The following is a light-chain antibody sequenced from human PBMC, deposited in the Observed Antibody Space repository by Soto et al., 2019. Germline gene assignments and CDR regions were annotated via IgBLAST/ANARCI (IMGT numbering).Light chain of an antibody. CDR2: GAS. CDR1: QSVGSD. CDR3: QQYNNWHPIT. Sequence: EIVMTQSPATLSVSPGERATLSCRASQSVGSDLAWYQQKPGQAPRLLIYGASTRANGIPARFSGSGSGTEFTLTISSLQSEDFAVYYCQQYNNWHPITFGQGTKVDIK. V-gene: IGKV3-15*01. J-gene: IGKJ1*01.